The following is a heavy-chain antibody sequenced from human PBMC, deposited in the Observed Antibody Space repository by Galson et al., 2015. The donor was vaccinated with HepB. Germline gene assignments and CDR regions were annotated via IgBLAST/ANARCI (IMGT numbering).Heavy chain of an antibody. Sequence: LRLSCAASGFTFSGSAIHWVRQASGKGLEWVGRIRSKASNYATAYAAALKGRFTISRDDSKNTAYLHMIGLKTEDTAVYYCTRLGDFSGYSSSWGQGTLVTV. J-gene: IGHJ4*02. V-gene: IGHV3-73*01. CDR2: IRSKASNYAT. CDR1: GFTFSGSA. D-gene: IGHD6-19*01. CDR3: TRLGDFSGYSSS.